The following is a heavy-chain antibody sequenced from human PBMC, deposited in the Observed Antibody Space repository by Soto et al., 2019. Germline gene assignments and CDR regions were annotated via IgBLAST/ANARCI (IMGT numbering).Heavy chain of an antibody. V-gene: IGHV1-18*01. D-gene: IGHD3-3*01. Sequence: ASVKVSCKASGYTFTSYGISWVRQAPGQGLEWMGGISAYNGNTNYAQKLQGRVTMTTDTSTSTAYMELRSLRSDDTAVYYCARDLYYDFWSGTEFYYYYYGMDVWGQGTTVTVSS. CDR3: ARDLYYDFWSGTEFYYYYYGMDV. CDR1: GYTFTSYG. CDR2: ISAYNGNT. J-gene: IGHJ6*02.